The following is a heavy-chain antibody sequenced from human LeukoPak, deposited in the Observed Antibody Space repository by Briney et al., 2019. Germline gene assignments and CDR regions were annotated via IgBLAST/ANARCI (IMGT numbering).Heavy chain of an antibody. J-gene: IGHJ4*02. D-gene: IGHD6-13*01. CDR3: ARRNKFSSTWYFDF. Sequence: LGESLQISCQGSGSSFTKYWIAWVRQLPGKGLEWMGIIYPGDSAATYSPSFQGQVTISADRSITTAYLQWSSLTTSDTAMYYCARRNKFSSTWYFDFWGQGTLVTVSS. CDR2: IYPGDSAA. CDR1: GSSFTKYW. V-gene: IGHV5-51*01.